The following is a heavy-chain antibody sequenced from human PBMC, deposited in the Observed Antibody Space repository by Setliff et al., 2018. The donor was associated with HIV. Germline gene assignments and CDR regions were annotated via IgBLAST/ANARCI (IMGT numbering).Heavy chain of an antibody. J-gene: IGHJ6*03. CDR3: ARETYYYDNPQYYYYYMDV. V-gene: IGHV4-61*02. CDR2: IYTSGST. Sequence: SETLSLTCTVSGGSISSGSYYWSWIRQPAGKGLAWIGRIYTSGSTNYNPSLKSRVTISVDTSKNQFSLKLRSVTAADTAVYYCARETYYYDNPQYYYYYMDVWGKGTTGTV. CDR1: GGSISSGSYY. D-gene: IGHD3-22*01.